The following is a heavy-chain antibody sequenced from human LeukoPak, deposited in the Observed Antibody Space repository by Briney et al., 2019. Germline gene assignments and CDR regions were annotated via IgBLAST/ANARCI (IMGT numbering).Heavy chain of an antibody. D-gene: IGHD3-3*01. V-gene: IGHV3-21*01. CDR2: ISSSSSYI. Sequence: GGSLRLSCAAPGFTFSSYSMNWVRQAPGKGLEWVSSISSSSSYIYYADSVKGRFTISRDNAKNSLYLQMNSLRAEDTAVYYCARDPDPFGVVIIEKDDYWGQGTLVTVSS. J-gene: IGHJ4*02. CDR1: GFTFSSYS. CDR3: ARDPDPFGVVIIEKDDY.